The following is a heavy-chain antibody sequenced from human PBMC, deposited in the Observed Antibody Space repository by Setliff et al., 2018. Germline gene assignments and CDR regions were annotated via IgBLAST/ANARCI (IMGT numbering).Heavy chain of an antibody. J-gene: IGHJ3*01. CDR3: AREVGTSTSSDAVDV. Sequence: SETLSLTCTVSGDSISSGDYFWSWIRQPPGKGLEWIAYIYHSGSAYYNPSLKSRVTMSVDTSKNQFSLHLTSVTAADTAVYYCAREVGTSTSSDAVDVWGQGMRVTGS. D-gene: IGHD1-26*01. V-gene: IGHV4-30-4*08. CDR1: GDSISSGDYF. CDR2: IYHSGSA.